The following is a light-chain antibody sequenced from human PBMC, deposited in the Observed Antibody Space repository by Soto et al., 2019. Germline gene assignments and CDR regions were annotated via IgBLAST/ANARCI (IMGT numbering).Light chain of an antibody. CDR1: TGAVTGGYY. CDR2: STS. CDR3: LLYYGGAQLI. V-gene: IGLV7-43*01. J-gene: IGLJ2*01. Sequence: QAVVTQEPSLTMSPGGTVTLTCASSTGAVTGGYYPNWFQRKPGQAPRPLIYSTSNKHSWTPARFSGSLLGGKAALTLSGVQPEDEAEYYCLLYYGGAQLIFGGGTQLTVL.